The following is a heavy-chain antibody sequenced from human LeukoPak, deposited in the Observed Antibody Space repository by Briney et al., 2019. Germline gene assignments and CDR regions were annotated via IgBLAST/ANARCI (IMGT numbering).Heavy chain of an antibody. CDR3: ARDFIAVASYDY. V-gene: IGHV3-9*01. CDR2: ITWNSDIK. J-gene: IGHJ4*02. CDR1: GFSFGDYA. D-gene: IGHD6-19*01. Sequence: GGSLRLSCAASGFSFGDYAMHWVRQAPGKGLEWVSGITWNSDIKAYADAVKGRFTVSRDNAKNSLYLQMNSLRAEDTAVYYCARDFIAVASYDYWGQGTLVTVSS.